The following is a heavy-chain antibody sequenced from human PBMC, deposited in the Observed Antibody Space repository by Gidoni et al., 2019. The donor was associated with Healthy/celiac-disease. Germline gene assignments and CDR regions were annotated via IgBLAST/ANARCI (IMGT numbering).Heavy chain of an antibody. CDR2: IYYSGST. CDR1: GGSISSSSYY. V-gene: IGHV4-39*07. CDR3: ARDGSHYYDSSGYYGVDY. Sequence: QLQLQESGPGLVKPSETLSLTCTVSGGSISSSSYYWGWIRQPPGKGLEWIGSIYYSGSTYYNPSLKSRVTISVDTSKNQFSLKLSSVTAADTAVYYCARDGSHYYDSSGYYGVDYWGQGTLVTVSS. D-gene: IGHD3-22*01. J-gene: IGHJ4*02.